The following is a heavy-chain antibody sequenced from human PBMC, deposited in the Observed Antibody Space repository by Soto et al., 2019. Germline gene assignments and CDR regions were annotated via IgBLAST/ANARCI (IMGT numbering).Heavy chain of an antibody. D-gene: IGHD5-18*01. V-gene: IGHV4-59*11. CDR3: ARGAADTAMVDS. J-gene: IGHJ4*02. Sequence: SETLYPTCPVSGGSIRSHYWTWIRQPPGKGLEWLGYIFYSGSTFYNPSLKSRVTISIHTSKSQFSLQLTSVTAADTAVYYCARGAADTAMVDSWGQGTLVTVSS. CDR2: IFYSGST. CDR1: GGSIRSHY.